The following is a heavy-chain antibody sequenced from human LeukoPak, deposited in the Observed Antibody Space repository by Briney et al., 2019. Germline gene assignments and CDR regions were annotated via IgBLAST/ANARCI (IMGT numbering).Heavy chain of an antibody. D-gene: IGHD3-3*01. CDR1: GGSFSDYY. Sequence: SETLSLTCAVYGGSFSDYYWSWIRQPPGKGLEWIGEINHSGSTNYNPSLKSRVTISVDTSKNQFSLKLRAVTAADTAVYYCARVLRPFTIFGVVFKSIDYFDYWGQGTLVTVSS. J-gene: IGHJ4*02. CDR2: INHSGST. V-gene: IGHV4-34*01. CDR3: ARVLRPFTIFGVVFKSIDYFDY.